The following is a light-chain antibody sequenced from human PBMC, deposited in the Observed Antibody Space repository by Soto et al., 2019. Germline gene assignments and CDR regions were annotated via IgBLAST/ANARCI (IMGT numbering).Light chain of an antibody. Sequence: EIVLTQSPGTLSLSPGERATLSCRASQSVSSSYLAWYQQKPGQAPRPLIYGASSRAIGIPDRFSGSGSGTDFTLTISRLEPEDFAVYYCQQNGSSPWTFGQGTKVDIK. CDR2: GAS. J-gene: IGKJ1*01. V-gene: IGKV3-20*01. CDR3: QQNGSSPWT. CDR1: QSVSSSY.